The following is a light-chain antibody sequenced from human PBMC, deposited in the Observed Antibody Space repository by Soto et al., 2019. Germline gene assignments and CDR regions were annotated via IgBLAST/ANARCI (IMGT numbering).Light chain of an antibody. CDR2: GVT. J-gene: IGLJ1*01. Sequence: QSALTQPASVSGSPGQSITISCTGSSSDIGAFNYVAWYQQHPGKAPKLIIHGVTNRPSGVSSRFSGSKSDYTASLTISGLQAEDEVDYYCSSYTTAFFYVLGIGTKVTVL. CDR3: SSYTTAFFYV. CDR1: SSDIGAFNY. V-gene: IGLV2-14*01.